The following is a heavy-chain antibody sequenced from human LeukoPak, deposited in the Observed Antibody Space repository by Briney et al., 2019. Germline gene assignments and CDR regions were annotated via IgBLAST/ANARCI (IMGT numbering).Heavy chain of an antibody. Sequence: GGSLRLSCAATGFTFSSYAMHWVRQAPGKGLEWAAVISYDGSNKYYADSVKGRFTISRDNSKNTLYLQMNSLRAEDTAVYYCARDPRVAGYYDSSGYRGWFDYWGQGTLVTVSS. V-gene: IGHV3-30*04. CDR1: GFTFSSYA. D-gene: IGHD3-22*01. CDR3: ARDPRVAGYYDSSGYRGWFDY. J-gene: IGHJ4*02. CDR2: ISYDGSNK.